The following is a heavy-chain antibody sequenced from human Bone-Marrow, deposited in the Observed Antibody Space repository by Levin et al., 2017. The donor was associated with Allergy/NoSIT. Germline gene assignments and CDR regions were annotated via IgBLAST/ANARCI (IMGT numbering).Heavy chain of an antibody. J-gene: IGHJ4*02. CDR1: GGSFSSNLYY. V-gene: IGHV4-39*01. CDR2: IYFYGSA. Sequence: SETLSLTCTVSGGSFSSNLYYWGWLRQPPGKGLEWVGTIYFYGSAYYQPSLESRVTISVDMSKNQFSLKLRSVTAADTALYYCARTRELRAWDPEYWGQGTLVTVSS. CDR3: ARTRELRAWDPEY. D-gene: IGHD4-23*01.